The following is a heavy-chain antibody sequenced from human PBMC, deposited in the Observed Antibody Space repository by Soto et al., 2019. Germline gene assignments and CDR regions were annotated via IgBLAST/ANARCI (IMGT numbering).Heavy chain of an antibody. CDR3: ARTGENTATYYYYGMAV. J-gene: IGHJ6*02. CDR1: RFTFSYSP. V-gene: IGHV3-30-3*01. CDR2: ISYDGNNK. D-gene: IGHD5-18*01. Sequence: QVQLVESGGGVVQPGRSLRLSCAASRFTFSYSPMHWVRQAPGKGLEWVAVISYDGNNKYYADSVKGRFTISRDNSKNXXYLQMNSLRAQDTAVYHCARTGENTATYYYYGMAVWGQGTTVTVSS.